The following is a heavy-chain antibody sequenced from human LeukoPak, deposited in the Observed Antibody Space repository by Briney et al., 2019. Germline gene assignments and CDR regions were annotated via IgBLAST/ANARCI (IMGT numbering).Heavy chain of an antibody. CDR1: GFTFSSYW. CDR2: INSDGSST. V-gene: IGHV3-74*01. J-gene: IGHJ5*02. D-gene: IGHD3-3*01. Sequence: GGALRLSCAASGFTFSSYWMHRVRQAPGKGLVWVSRINSDGSSTSYADSVKGRFTISRDNAKNTLYLQMNSLRAEDTAVYYCARSDYDFWSGYYRLFDPWGQGTLVTVSS. CDR3: ARSDYDFWSGYYRLFDP.